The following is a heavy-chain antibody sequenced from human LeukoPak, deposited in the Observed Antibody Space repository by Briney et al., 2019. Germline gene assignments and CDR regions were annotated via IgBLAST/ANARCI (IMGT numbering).Heavy chain of an antibody. CDR2: IYYSGTT. D-gene: IGHD6-6*01. CDR1: SGSISSNIYY. Sequence: PSETLSLTCTVSSGSISSNIYYWGWVGQPPGKGLESIGNIYYSGTTYYNPSLKSRVTISIDTSKNQFSLNLSSVTAADTAVYYCARNAATRRSYFDYWGQGILVTVSS. CDR3: ARNAATRRSYFDY. J-gene: IGHJ4*02. V-gene: IGHV4-39*01.